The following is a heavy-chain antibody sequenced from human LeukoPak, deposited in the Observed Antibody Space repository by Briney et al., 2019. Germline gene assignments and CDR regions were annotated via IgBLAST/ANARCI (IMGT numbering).Heavy chain of an antibody. V-gene: IGHV1-18*01. Sequence: GASVKVSCKASGYTFTSYAMHWVRQAPGQRLEWMGWISAYNGNTNYAQKLQGRVTMTTDTSTSTAYMELRSLRSDDTAVYYCARDRYDSSGYYTRDDYFDYWGQGTLVTVSS. CDR1: GYTFTSYA. CDR2: ISAYNGNT. J-gene: IGHJ4*02. D-gene: IGHD3-22*01. CDR3: ARDRYDSSGYYTRDDYFDY.